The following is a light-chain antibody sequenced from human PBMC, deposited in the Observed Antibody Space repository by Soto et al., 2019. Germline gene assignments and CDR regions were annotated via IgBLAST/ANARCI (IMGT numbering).Light chain of an antibody. Sequence: QSALTQPASVSGSPGQSITISCTGTTSDVGGYNYVSWYQQHPGKAPKLVIYEVTNRPSGVSNRFSGSKSGNTASLTISGLQAEDEADYYCSSYTSGSTPVLFGGGTKLTVL. J-gene: IGLJ2*01. CDR3: SSYTSGSTPVL. CDR2: EVT. CDR1: TSDVGGYNY. V-gene: IGLV2-14*01.